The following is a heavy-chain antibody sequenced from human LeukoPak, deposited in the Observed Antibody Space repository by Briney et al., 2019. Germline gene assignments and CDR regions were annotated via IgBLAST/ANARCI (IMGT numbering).Heavy chain of an antibody. J-gene: IGHJ4*02. V-gene: IGHV4-59*01. CDR2: VYYSGAT. CDR3: ARQYCTGGSCYPYFDY. Sequence: PSETLSLTCTVSDGSINTYYWSWIRHPPGKGLEWIGFVYYSGATSYNPSLKSRVTISIDTSKNQFSPKLTSVTAADTAVYYCARQYCTGGSCYPYFDYWGQGTLVTVSS. D-gene: IGHD2-15*01. CDR1: DGSINTYY.